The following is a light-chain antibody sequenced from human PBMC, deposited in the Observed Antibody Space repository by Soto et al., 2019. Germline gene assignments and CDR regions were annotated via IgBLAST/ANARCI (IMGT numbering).Light chain of an antibody. CDR3: QQRSNWPPL. CDR1: QTVSSA. J-gene: IGKJ4*01. Sequence: EIVLTQSPGTLSLSPGERATLSCRASQTVSSARLAWFQQKPGQAPRLLIYDASNRATGIPARFSGSGSGTDFTLTISSLEPEDFAVYYCQQRSNWPPLFGGGTKVEIK. CDR2: DAS. V-gene: IGKV3-11*01.